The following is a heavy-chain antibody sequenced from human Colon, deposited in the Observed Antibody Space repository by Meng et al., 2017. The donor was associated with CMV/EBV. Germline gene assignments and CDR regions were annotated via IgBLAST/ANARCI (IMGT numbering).Heavy chain of an antibody. CDR1: GDSFRGY. D-gene: IGHD6-6*01. J-gene: IGHJ4*02. V-gene: IGHV4-34*01. CDR2: VTHSGTT. CDR3: ARGWVRDSSSLHFDI. Sequence: QVQLQQWGTGLLKPSETLSLTCGVYGDSFRGYWNWLRQSPGKGLEWVGEVTHSGTTYFNPSLKNRLTLSVDPSMKTFFLRLSSVTDADAAVYYCARGWVRDSSSLHFDIWGQGTLVTVSS.